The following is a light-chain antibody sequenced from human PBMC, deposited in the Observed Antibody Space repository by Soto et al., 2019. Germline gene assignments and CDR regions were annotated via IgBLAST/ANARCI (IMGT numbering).Light chain of an antibody. CDR2: GAS. V-gene: IGKV1D-16*01. Sequence: DIQMTQSPSSLSAFVGDRVTITCRASQDISGWLAWYQQKPGKAPKALIYGASSLQGGVPSRFSGSGSGTDFTLTISSLQPEDSASYYCQQYHRYPPTFGGGTKVAIK. J-gene: IGKJ4*01. CDR3: QQYHRYPPT. CDR1: QDISGW.